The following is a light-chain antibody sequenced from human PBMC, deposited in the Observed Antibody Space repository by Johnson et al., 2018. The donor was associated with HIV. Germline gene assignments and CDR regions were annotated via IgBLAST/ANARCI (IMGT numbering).Light chain of an antibody. J-gene: IGLJ1*01. Sequence: QSVLTQPPSVSAAPGQKVTISCSGSSSNIGSHYVSWYQQVPGTAPKLLIFDNNKRPSGTPDRFSGSKSGTSATLGITGLQTGDEADYYWGTWDSCLSAHSVFGAGTKVTVL. CDR1: SSNIGSHY. CDR3: GTWDSCLSAHSV. V-gene: IGLV1-51*01. CDR2: DNN.